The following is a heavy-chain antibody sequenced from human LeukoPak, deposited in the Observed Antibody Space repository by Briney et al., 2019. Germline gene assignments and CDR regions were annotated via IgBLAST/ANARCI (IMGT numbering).Heavy chain of an antibody. Sequence: SETLSLTCTVSGGSIRSSSYYWGWIRQPPGKGLEWIVSIYYSGSTYYNPSLKSRVTISVDTSKNQFSLKLSSVTAADTAVYYCARLRPAANYYYYYGMDVWRQGTTVTVSS. CDR3: ARLRPAANYYYYYGMDV. J-gene: IGHJ6*02. CDR1: GGSIRSSSYY. D-gene: IGHD2-2*01. V-gene: IGHV4-39*01. CDR2: IYYSGST.